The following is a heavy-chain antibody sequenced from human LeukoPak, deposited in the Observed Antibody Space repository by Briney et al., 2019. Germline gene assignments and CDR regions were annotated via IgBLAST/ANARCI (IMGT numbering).Heavy chain of an antibody. Sequence: SETLSLTCTVSGGSISSYYWSWIRQPPGKGLEWIGYIYYSGSTNYNPSLKSRVTISVDTSKNQFSLKLSSVTAADTAVYYCARRHSSGWFYYWGQGTLVTVSS. J-gene: IGHJ4*02. CDR1: GGSISSYY. CDR2: IYYSGST. D-gene: IGHD6-19*01. CDR3: ARRHSSGWFYY. V-gene: IGHV4-59*01.